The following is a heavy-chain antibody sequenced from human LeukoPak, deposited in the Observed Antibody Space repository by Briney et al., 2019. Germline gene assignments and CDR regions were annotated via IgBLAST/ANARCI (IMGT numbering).Heavy chain of an antibody. V-gene: IGHV3-7*03. CDR2: IKLDGSEK. CDR3: AKTSDYDILTGYPYYFDY. Sequence: GGSLRLSCVASGFSFGKYWMSWVRQAPGKGLEWVANIKLDGSEKNYVDSVKGRFTISRDNSKNTLYLQMNSLRAEDTAVYYCAKTSDYDILTGYPYYFDYWGQGTLVTVSS. CDR1: GFSFGKYW. D-gene: IGHD3-9*01. J-gene: IGHJ4*02.